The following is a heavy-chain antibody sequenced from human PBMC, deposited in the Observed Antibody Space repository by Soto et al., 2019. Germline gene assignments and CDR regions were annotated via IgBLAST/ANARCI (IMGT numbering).Heavy chain of an antibody. J-gene: IGHJ4*02. CDR2: ISYSGNT. CDR1: GGSISHFY. V-gene: IGHV4-59*01. CDR3: ARATLVLSRSYLVS. D-gene: IGHD3-16*01. Sequence: SETLSLTCTVSGGSISHFYWSWIRQPPGKGLEWIGYISYSGNTNYNPSLKSRVSISVDTSKNQLSLNLTSVTAADTAVYYCARATLVLSRSYLVSGGQGTPVTVSS.